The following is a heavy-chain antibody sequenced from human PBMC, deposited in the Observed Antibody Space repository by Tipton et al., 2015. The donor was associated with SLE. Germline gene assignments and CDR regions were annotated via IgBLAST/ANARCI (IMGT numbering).Heavy chain of an antibody. CDR3: ARWADEKRFDP. Sequence: SLRLSCAASGFTFSTSVMHWVRQAPGKGREWVAGISSGGTAKHYAESVKGRFTISRDNSKNTVYLQMNSLRVEDTAVYYCARWADEKRFDPWGQGTLVTVSS. CDR1: GFTFSTSV. V-gene: IGHV3-30*04. J-gene: IGHJ5*02. CDR2: ISSGGTAK.